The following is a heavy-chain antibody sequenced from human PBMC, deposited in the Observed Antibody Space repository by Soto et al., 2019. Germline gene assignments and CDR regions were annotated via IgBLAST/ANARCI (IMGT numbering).Heavy chain of an antibody. J-gene: IGHJ6*02. V-gene: IGHV3-21*01. D-gene: IGHD6-19*01. CDR3: ARDWGSGWHYGMDV. CDR2: ISSSSSYI. Sequence: PGGSLRLSCAASGFTFSSYSMNWVRQAPGEGLEWVSSISSSSSYIYYADSVKGRFTISRDNAKNSLYLQMNSLRAEDTAVYYCARDWGSGWHYGMDVWGQGTTVTVSS. CDR1: GFTFSSYS.